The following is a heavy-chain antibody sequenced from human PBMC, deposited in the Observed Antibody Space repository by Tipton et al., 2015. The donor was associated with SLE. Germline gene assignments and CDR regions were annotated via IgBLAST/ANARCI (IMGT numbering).Heavy chain of an antibody. CDR2: IIDDGSGA. CDR1: GFPFSIHW. J-gene: IGHJ4*02. D-gene: IGHD3-16*01. CDR3: ATSGPSGGPWIDW. Sequence: SLRLSCAASGFPFSIHWMHWVRQAPDKGLVWVSRIIDDGSGANYADSVKGRFIISRDNARNTLYLQMHSLRAEDTALYYCATSGPSGGPWIDWWGQGPLVTVSS. V-gene: IGHV3-74*01.